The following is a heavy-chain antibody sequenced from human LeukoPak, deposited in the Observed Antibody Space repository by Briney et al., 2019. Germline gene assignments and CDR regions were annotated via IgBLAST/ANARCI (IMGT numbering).Heavy chain of an antibody. D-gene: IGHD6-13*01. CDR1: GYTFTGYY. Sequence: GASVKVSCKASGYTFTGYYMHWVRQAPGQGLESMGWINPNSGGTNYAQKFQGRVTMTRDTSISTAYMELSRLRSDDTAVYYCAREKQQLVPYYGMDVWGQGTTVTVSS. CDR3: AREKQQLVPYYGMDV. CDR2: INPNSGGT. V-gene: IGHV1-2*02. J-gene: IGHJ6*02.